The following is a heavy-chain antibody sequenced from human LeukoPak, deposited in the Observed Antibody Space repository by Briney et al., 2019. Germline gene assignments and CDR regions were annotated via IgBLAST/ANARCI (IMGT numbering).Heavy chain of an antibody. V-gene: IGHV1-69*13. CDR2: IIPIFGTA. CDR1: GGTLSSYA. D-gene: IGHD1-20*01. CDR3: ARETGRHNWNDAPAFDY. Sequence: SVKVSCKASGGTLSSYAISWVRQAPGQGLEYMGGIIPIFGTANYAQKFQGRVTITADESTSTAYMELSSLRSEDTAVYYCARETGRHNWNDAPAFDYWGQGTLVTVS. J-gene: IGHJ4*02.